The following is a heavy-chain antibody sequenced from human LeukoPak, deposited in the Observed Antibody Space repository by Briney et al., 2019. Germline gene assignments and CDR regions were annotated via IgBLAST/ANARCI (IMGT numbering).Heavy chain of an antibody. CDR2: INWNGGST. CDR3: AREPSISGSTDPWYFDL. J-gene: IGHJ2*01. V-gene: IGHV3-20*01. Sequence: GVSLRLSCAASGFTFDDYGMSWVRQAPGKGLEGVSGINWNGGSTGYADSVKGRFTISRDNAKNSLYLKMNSLSAEDTALYHCAREPSISGSTDPWYFDLWGRGTLVTVSS. D-gene: IGHD1-20*01. CDR1: GFTFDDYG.